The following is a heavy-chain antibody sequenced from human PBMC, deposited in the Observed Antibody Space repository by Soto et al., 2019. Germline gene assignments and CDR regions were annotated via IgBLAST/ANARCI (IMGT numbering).Heavy chain of an antibody. Sequence: GGSLRLSCVGSGFAFSFYAMTWVRQAPGKGLEWVSGIGGTGARTHYADSVKARFTISRDNSKNTLYLQMNSLRAEDTAVYYCTSTYSSNWYAGNWGQGTLVTVSS. V-gene: IGHV3-23*01. CDR2: IGGTGART. D-gene: IGHD6-13*01. CDR1: GFAFSFYA. J-gene: IGHJ4*02. CDR3: TSTYSSNWYAGN.